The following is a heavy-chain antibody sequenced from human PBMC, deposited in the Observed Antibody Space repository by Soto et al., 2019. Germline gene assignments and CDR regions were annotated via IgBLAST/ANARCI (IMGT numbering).Heavy chain of an antibody. CDR3: ARSLSSGYYYYGMDV. CDR1: GYTFTSYD. V-gene: IGHV1-8*01. D-gene: IGHD6-6*01. Sequence: GASVKVSCKASGYTFTSYDINWVRQATGQGLEWMGWMNPNSGNTGYAQKFQGRVTMTRNTSISTAYMELGSLRSEDTAVYYCARSLSSGYYYYGMDVWGQGTTVTVSS. J-gene: IGHJ6*02. CDR2: MNPNSGNT.